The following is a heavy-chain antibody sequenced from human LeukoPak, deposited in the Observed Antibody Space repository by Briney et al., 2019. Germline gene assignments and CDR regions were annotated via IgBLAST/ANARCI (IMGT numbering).Heavy chain of an antibody. J-gene: IGHJ4*02. CDR2: IYHSGNT. CDR3: ASTRRAALAGRFDS. V-gene: IGHV4-4*09. CDR1: GASMSSNY. Sequence: PSETLSLTCNVSGASMSSNYWSWIRQPPGKGLEWIAYIYHSGNTNYSPSLESRVTMSVDESKNQFSLRVHFVSAADTAVYYCASTRRAALAGRFDSWGQGTLVTVSS. D-gene: IGHD6-19*01.